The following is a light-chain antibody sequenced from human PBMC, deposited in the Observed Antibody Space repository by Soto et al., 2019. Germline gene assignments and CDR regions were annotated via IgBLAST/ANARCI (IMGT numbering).Light chain of an antibody. J-gene: IGKJ1*01. CDR2: DAS. CDR1: QSVDSY. V-gene: IGKV3-11*01. CDR3: QQRSNWPT. Sequence: EIVLTQSPATLSLSPGERATLSCRASQSVDSYLAWYQKKPGQAPRLLIYDASNRATGIPARFSGSGSGTDFTLTLSSLEPEDFAVYYCQQRSNWPTFGQGTKVEIK.